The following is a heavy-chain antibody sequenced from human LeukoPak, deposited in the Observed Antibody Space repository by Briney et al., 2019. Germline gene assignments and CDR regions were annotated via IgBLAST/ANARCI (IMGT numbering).Heavy chain of an antibody. CDR1: GGSISGFY. Sequence: SETLSLTCTVSGGSISGFYWNWVRQPPGKGLEWIGYIYYTGSTNYNPSLKSRVTISVDTSKNQSSLKLTPVTAADTAVYYCARRGASGTIDYWGQGTLVTVSS. CDR2: IYYTGST. J-gene: IGHJ4*02. D-gene: IGHD1-1*01. V-gene: IGHV4-59*08. CDR3: ARRGASGTIDY.